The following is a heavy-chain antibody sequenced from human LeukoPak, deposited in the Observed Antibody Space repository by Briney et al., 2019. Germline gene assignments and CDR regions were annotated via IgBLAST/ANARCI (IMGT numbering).Heavy chain of an antibody. J-gene: IGHJ4*02. CDR3: AKDSGWILFDD. D-gene: IGHD2-2*03. CDR1: GFTLRNYA. Sequence: GRSLRLSYVASGFTLRNYAMHWVRQAPGKGLQWMAFIAYDGNNIHYADSVKGRFTISRDNSKSTVYLQMTSLRAEDTAVYYCAKDSGWILFDDWGQGTLVTVSS. V-gene: IGHV3-30*18. CDR2: IAYDGNNI.